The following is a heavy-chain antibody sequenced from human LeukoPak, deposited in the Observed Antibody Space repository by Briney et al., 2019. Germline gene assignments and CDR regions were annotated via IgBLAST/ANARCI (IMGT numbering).Heavy chain of an antibody. CDR2: SSGSSSRT. D-gene: IGHD6-6*01. CDR1: GFTFSSYA. Sequence: GGSLRLSCAASGFTFSSYAMSWVRQAPGKGLEWVSASSGSSSRTYYADSVKGRFTISRDNSKNTLYLQMNSLRAEDTAVYYCAKRLGTARTSLDYWGQGTLVTVSS. V-gene: IGHV3-23*01. CDR3: AKRLGTARTSLDY. J-gene: IGHJ4*02.